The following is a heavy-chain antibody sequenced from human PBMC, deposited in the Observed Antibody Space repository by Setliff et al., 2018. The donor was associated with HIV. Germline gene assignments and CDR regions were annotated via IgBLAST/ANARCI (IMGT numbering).Heavy chain of an antibody. J-gene: IGHJ4*02. CDR1: DDSIKSDNYY. CDR3: AGGLHYGLGKFGY. V-gene: IGHV4-61*02. D-gene: IGHD3-10*01. Sequence: SETLSLTCTVSDDSIKSDNYYWSWVRQPAGKGLEWIGRVYITGRIHYNPSLKSRVSLSVDTSKNQFSLNLRSVTAADTAVYYCAGGLHYGLGKFGYWGQGTLVTVSS. CDR2: VYITGRI.